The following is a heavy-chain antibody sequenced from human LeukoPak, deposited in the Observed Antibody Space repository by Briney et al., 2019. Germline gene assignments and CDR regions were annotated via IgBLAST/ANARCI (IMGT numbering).Heavy chain of an antibody. CDR2: FDPEDGET. CDR1: GYTLTELS. CDR3: ATDSSCWYSSDY. D-gene: IGHD6-19*01. Sequence: ASVKVSCKVSGYTLTELSMHWVRQAPGKGLEWMGGFDPEDGETIYAQKFQGRVTMTEDTSTDTVYMELSSLRSEDTAVYYCATDSSCWYSSDYWGQGTLVTVSS. V-gene: IGHV1-24*01. J-gene: IGHJ4*02.